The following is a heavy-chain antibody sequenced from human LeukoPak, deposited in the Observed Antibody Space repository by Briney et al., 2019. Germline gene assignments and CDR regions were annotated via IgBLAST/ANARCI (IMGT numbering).Heavy chain of an antibody. CDR1: GFTFSSHG. CDR2: IWFDGTKK. D-gene: IGHD2-15*01. Sequence: GGSLRLPCAASGFTFSSHGMHWVRQAPGKGLEWVAVIWFDGTKKYYADFVKGRFTISRDNSGNTLYLQMNSLRAEDTAVYYCARDRTWSYFDYWGQGTLVTVSS. V-gene: IGHV3-33*01. J-gene: IGHJ4*02. CDR3: ARDRTWSYFDY.